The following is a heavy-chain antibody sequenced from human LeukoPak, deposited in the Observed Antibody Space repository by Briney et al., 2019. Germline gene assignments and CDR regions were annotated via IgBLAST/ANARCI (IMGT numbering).Heavy chain of an antibody. D-gene: IGHD1-26*01. V-gene: IGHV3-23*01. CDR1: GFTFDDYG. CDR3: ARDVGGTALFDL. J-gene: IGHJ4*02. CDR2: ISAGAENT. Sequence: GGSLRLSCAASGFTFDDYGMSWVRQAPGKGLEWVSTISAGAENTHYADSMRDRFTISRDNFRDTLYLQMNNLRAEDTAIYYCARDVGGTALFDLWGQGTLVTVSS.